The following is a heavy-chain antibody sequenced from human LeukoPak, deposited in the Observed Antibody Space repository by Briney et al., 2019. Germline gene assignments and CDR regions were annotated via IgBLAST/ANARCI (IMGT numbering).Heavy chain of an antibody. CDR1: GFTFSSYS. D-gene: IGHD2-8*01. CDR2: ISSSSSYI. V-gene: IGHV3-21*01. J-gene: IGHJ3*02. CDR3: ARVAPRILYLATSTPTHAFDI. Sequence: PGGSLRLSCAASGFTFSSYSMNWVRQAPGKGLEWVSSISSSSSYIYYADSVKGRFTISRDNAKNSLYLQMNSLRAEDTAVYYCARVAPRILYLATSTPTHAFDIWGQGTMVTVSS.